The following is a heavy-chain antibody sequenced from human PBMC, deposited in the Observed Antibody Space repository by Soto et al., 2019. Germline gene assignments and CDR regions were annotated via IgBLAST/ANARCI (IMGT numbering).Heavy chain of an antibody. J-gene: IGHJ4*02. Sequence: VSVKVSCKASGYTFTDYYMHWVRQAPGQGLEWMGIISPSGDSTTYAQRFQGRVTMTRDTSTSTVYMELSSLRAEDTAVYYCAKDLSHRLAAEYYFDYWGQGTLVTVSS. V-gene: IGHV1-46*01. CDR3: AKDLSHRLAAEYYFDY. CDR2: ISPSGDST. D-gene: IGHD6-13*01. CDR1: GYTFTDYY.